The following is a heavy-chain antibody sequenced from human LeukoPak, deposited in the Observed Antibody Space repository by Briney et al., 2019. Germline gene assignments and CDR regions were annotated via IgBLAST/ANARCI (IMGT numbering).Heavy chain of an antibody. CDR1: GFTFSSYG. Sequence: SGGSLRLSCAASGFTFSSYGMHWVRQAPGKGLEWVAFIRYDGSNKYYADSVKGRFTISRDNSKNTLYLQMNSLRAEDTAVYYCAKIAARPPFDYFDYWGQGTLVTVSS. D-gene: IGHD6-6*01. CDR2: IRYDGSNK. J-gene: IGHJ4*02. CDR3: AKIAARPPFDYFDY. V-gene: IGHV3-30*02.